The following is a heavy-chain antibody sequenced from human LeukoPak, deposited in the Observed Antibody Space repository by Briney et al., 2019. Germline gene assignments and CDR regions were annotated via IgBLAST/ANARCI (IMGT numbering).Heavy chain of an antibody. J-gene: IGHJ4*02. D-gene: IGHD1-26*01. CDR3: ARHGMGAMATIDY. CDR2: IYPGDSDT. CDR1: GYSFTSYW. Sequence: GASLKISCKGSGYSFTSYWIGWVRQMPGKGLEWMRIIYPGDSDTRYSPSFQGQVTISADKSISTAYLQWSSLKASDTAMYYCARHGMGAMATIDYWGQGTLVTVSS. V-gene: IGHV5-51*01.